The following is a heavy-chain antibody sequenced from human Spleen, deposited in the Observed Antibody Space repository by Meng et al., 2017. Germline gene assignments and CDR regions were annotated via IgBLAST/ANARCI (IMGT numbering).Heavy chain of an antibody. V-gene: IGHV4-34*01. D-gene: IGHD1-26*01. CDR1: GGSFSGYY. CDR3: ARGGIVGTTTGIDF. Sequence: VQLQPWGAGLLKPSETLSLTCAVYGGSFSGYYWSWIRQPPGKGLEWIGEINHSGRTNYNPSLKSRVTISVDTSKNQFSLKLSSVTAADTAVYYCARGGIVGTTTGIDFWGQGTLVTVSS. CDR2: INHSGRT. J-gene: IGHJ4*02.